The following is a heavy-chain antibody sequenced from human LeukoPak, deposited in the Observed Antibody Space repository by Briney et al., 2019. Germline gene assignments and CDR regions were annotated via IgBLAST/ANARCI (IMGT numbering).Heavy chain of an antibody. J-gene: IGHJ4*02. D-gene: IGHD5-12*01. V-gene: IGHV3-7*01. CDR2: IKDDGSEK. CDR3: ARGPSGYHNT. Sequence: GGSLRLSCAASRFTFSSSWMSWVRQAPGKGLEWVANIKDDGSEKYYVDSVKGRFTISRDNAKNSLYLQMNSLRAEDTAVYYCARGPSGYHNTGGQGTLVTVSS. CDR1: RFTFSSSW.